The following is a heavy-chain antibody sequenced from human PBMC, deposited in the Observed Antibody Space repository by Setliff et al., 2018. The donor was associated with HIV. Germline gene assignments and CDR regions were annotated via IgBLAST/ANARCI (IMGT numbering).Heavy chain of an antibody. CDR2: INWNSGNI. CDR3: HSGYDTEEQSYFDY. V-gene: IGHV3-9*01. Sequence: LRLSCAASGFTFDRFWMHWVRQGPGKGLEWVSSINWNSGNIEYADSVKGRFTISRDNAKNTLYLQMNSLRAEDTGVYYCHSGYDTEEQSYFDYWGQGTLVTVSS. D-gene: IGHD5-12*01. CDR1: GFTFDRFW. J-gene: IGHJ4*02.